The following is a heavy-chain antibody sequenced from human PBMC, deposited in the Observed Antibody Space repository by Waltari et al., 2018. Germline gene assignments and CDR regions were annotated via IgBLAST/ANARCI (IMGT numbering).Heavy chain of an antibody. D-gene: IGHD2-21*01. J-gene: IGHJ3*01. Sequence: QLQLQESGPRLVRPSETLSLICRVSGLPLISNRHYWAWIRQSPGQGLEWIGTVSYSGTTYISPSLKSRVSVSRDTSKNQVSLILGSVTAADMAVYYCATYIGASVGTAAFDVWGQGTMVTVSS. CDR3: ATYIGASVGTAAFDV. CDR1: GLPLISNRHY. V-gene: IGHV4-39*01. CDR2: VSYSGTT.